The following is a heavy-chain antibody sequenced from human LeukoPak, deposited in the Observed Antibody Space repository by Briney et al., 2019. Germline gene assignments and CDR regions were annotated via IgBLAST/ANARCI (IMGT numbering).Heavy chain of an antibody. J-gene: IGHJ4*02. CDR1: GFTFSSYE. CDR3: AITGRDGYNWEY. D-gene: IGHD5-24*01. Sequence: PGGSLRLSCAASGFTFSSYEMNWVRQAPGKGLEWVSYISSSGSTIYYADSVKGRFTISRDNSKNTLYLQMNSLRAEDTAVYYCAITGRDGYNWEYWGQGTLVTVSS. V-gene: IGHV3-48*03. CDR2: ISSSGSTI.